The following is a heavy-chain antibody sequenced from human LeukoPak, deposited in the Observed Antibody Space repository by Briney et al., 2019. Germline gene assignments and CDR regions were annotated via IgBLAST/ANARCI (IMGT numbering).Heavy chain of an antibody. J-gene: IGHJ4*02. CDR3: ARDPAENYYDSSGYFH. Sequence: GGSLRLSCAASGFTFSSYGMHWVRQAPGKGLEWVAVIWYDGSNKYYADSVKGRFTISRDNSKNTLYLQMNSLRAEDTAVYYCARDPAENYYDSSGYFHWGQGTLVTVSS. V-gene: IGHV3-33*01. CDR1: GFTFSSYG. CDR2: IWYDGSNK. D-gene: IGHD3-22*01.